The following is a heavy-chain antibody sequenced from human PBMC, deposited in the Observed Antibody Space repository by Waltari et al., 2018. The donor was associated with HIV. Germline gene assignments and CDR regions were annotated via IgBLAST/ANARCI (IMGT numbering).Heavy chain of an antibody. CDR2: IGSLQNVK. J-gene: IGHJ5*02. CDR3: ARGPSSGWSWFDP. D-gene: IGHD6-19*01. CDR1: GFRFCDLN. Sequence: EVRLLESGGGLVRPGGSLRLSCAASGFRFCDLNVTWVRQGPGKGLGWVASIGSLQNVKHYADSVNGRFTVSRDNAKNSLYLQMNSLTAEDTAVYYCARGPSSGWSWFDPWGQGTLVTVSS. V-gene: IGHV3-21*01.